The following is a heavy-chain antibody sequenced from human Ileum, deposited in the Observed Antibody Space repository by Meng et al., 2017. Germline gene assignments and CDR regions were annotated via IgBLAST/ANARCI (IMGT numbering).Heavy chain of an antibody. D-gene: IGHD4-23*01. CDR1: GGSISSGNW. Sequence: HAQLQESGPGLVMPSGTPSFPCAVSGGSISSGNWWRWVRQPPGKVLEWIGEIYHSGSTNYNPCLKSRVTISVDKSKNQFSLKLSSVTAADTAVYYCARYILRWGYYFDYWGQGTLVTVSS. V-gene: IGHV4-4*02. CDR2: IYHSGST. CDR3: ARYILRWGYYFDY. J-gene: IGHJ4*02.